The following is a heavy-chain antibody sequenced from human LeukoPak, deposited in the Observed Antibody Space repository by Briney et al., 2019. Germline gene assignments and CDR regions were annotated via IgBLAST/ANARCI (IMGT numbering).Heavy chain of an antibody. Sequence: ASVRVSSTASGYTFTSYGISWVRQAPGQGLEWMGRISAYNGNTNYAQKLQGRVTMTTDTSTGTAYMELRSLRSDDTAVYYCARDSSYYYDSSGYYGYFQHWGQGTLVTVSS. V-gene: IGHV1-18*01. CDR1: GYTFTSYG. D-gene: IGHD3-22*01. CDR2: ISAYNGNT. J-gene: IGHJ1*01. CDR3: ARDSSYYYDSSGYYGYFQH.